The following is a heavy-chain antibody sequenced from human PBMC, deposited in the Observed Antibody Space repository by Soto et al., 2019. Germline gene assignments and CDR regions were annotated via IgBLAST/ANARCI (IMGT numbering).Heavy chain of an antibody. V-gene: IGHV4-31*03. D-gene: IGHD4-4*01. J-gene: IGHJ6*02. CDR1: GGSISSGGYY. CDR2: IYYSGST. Sequence: SETLSLTCTVSGGSISSGGYYWSWIRQHPGKGLEWIGYIYYSGSTYYNPSLKSRVTISVDTSKNQFSLKLSSVTAADTAVYYCARDLDFYSNWGWGGPYGMEVWGQGGTVTVSS. CDR3: ARDLDFYSNWGWGGPYGMEV.